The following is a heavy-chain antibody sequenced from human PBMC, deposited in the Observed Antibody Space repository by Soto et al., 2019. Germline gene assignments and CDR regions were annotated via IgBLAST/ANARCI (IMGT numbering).Heavy chain of an antibody. CDR2: INHSGST. Sequence: SETLSLTXAVYGGSFSGYYWSWIRQPPGKGLEWIGAINHSGSTNYNPSLKSRVTISVDTSKNQFSLKLSSVTAADTAVYYCARGQQRRPMDSRRRKYYYYGMDVWGQGTTVTVSS. V-gene: IGHV4-34*01. CDR1: GGSFSGYY. D-gene: IGHD6-13*01. J-gene: IGHJ6*02. CDR3: ARGQQRRPMDSRRRKYYYYGMDV.